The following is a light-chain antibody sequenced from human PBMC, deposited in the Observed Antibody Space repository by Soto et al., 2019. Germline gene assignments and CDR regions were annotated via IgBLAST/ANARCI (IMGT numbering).Light chain of an antibody. CDR2: AAS. CDR1: QSISSY. CDR3: QQSYSTPLT. J-gene: IGKJ4*01. Sequence: DIVLTQSPSSLSASVGDRVTITCRASQSISSYLNWYQQKPGKAPKLLISAASSLQSGVPSRFSGSGSGTDFTLTISSLQPEDFATYYCQQSYSTPLTFGGGTKVEIK. V-gene: IGKV1-39*01.